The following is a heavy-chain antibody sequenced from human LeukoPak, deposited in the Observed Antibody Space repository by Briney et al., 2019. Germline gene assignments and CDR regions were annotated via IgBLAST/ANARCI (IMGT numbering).Heavy chain of an antibody. CDR1: GFTFSDFW. D-gene: IGHD3-10*01. J-gene: IGHJ3*02. Sequence: GGSLRLSCAASGFTFSDFWTHWVRHAPGKGLVWVSRINSGGTVTNYADSVKGRLTISRDNAKNTLYLQMNSLRAEDTAVYYCAKSITMVRGVPDAFDIWGQGTMVTVSS. V-gene: IGHV3-74*01. CDR3: AKSITMVRGVPDAFDI. CDR2: INSGGTVT.